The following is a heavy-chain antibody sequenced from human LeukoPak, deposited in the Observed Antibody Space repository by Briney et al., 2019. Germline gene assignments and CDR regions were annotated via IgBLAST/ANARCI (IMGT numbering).Heavy chain of an antibody. V-gene: IGHV4-39*01. CDR1: GGSISSSSYY. J-gene: IGHJ3*02. CDR2: IYYSGST. D-gene: IGHD5-18*01. Sequence: SETLSLTCTVSGGSISSSSYYWGWIRQPPGKGLEWIGSIYYSGSTYYNPSLKSRVTISVDTSKNQFSLKLSSVTAADTAVYYCASPSGQLWLEGDAFDIWGQGTMVTVSS. CDR3: ASPSGQLWLEGDAFDI.